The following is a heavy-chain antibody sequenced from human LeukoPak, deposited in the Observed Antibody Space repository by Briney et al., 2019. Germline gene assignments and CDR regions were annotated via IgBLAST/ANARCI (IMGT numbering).Heavy chain of an antibody. J-gene: IGHJ3*02. D-gene: IGHD4-17*01. CDR3: ARQEPLPTVTITAFDI. V-gene: IGHV4-39*07. Sequence: SETLSLTCTVSGGSISSSSYYWGWIRQPPGKGLEWIGSIYYSGSTYYNPSLKSRVTISVDTSKNQFSLKLSSVTAADTAVYYCARQEPLPTVTITAFDIWGQGTMVTVSS. CDR2: IYYSGST. CDR1: GGSISSSSYY.